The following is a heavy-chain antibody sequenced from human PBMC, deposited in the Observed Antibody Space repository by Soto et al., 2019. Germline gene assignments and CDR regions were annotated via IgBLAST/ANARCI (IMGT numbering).Heavy chain of an antibody. D-gene: IGHD4-17*01. V-gene: IGHV3-72*01. J-gene: IGHJ4*02. Sequence: EVQLVGSGGDLVQPGGSLRLSCAVSGFTFSALYMDWVRQAPGKGLEWVGRIRNKPNGYTTDYATSVKGRFTVSRDDSENSLFLQMDLLKTEDTAVYYCVRVAHGDFFDHWGRGTLVTVSS. CDR2: IRNKPNGYTT. CDR1: GFTFSALY. CDR3: VRVAHGDFFDH.